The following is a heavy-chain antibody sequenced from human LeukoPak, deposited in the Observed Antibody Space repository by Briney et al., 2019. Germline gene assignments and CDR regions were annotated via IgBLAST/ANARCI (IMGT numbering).Heavy chain of an antibody. CDR3: ANSGTAKGEWYFDY. D-gene: IGHD1/OR15-1a*01. V-gene: IGHV3-23*01. CDR1: RFTFSIYS. Sequence: GGSLRLSCAASRFTFSIYSMGWVRQAPGKGLEWVSAITDSGGDTFYADSVKGRFTISRDNSKNTLYLQMNSLRAEDTAVYYCANSGTAKGEWYFDYWGQGTLVTVSS. CDR2: ITDSGGDT. J-gene: IGHJ4*02.